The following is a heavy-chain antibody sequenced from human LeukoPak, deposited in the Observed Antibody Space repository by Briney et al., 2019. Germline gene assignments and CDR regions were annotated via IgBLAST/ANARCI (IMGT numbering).Heavy chain of an antibody. J-gene: IGHJ4*02. Sequence: GGSLRLSCAASGFTFSTYWMSWVRQAPGKGLEWVANIKQDGSEKYYVDSVKGRFTISRDNAKNSLYLQMNSLRAEDTAVYYCARSYPIAVAEYFDYWGQGTLVTVSS. D-gene: IGHD6-19*01. CDR1: GFTFSTYW. CDR2: IKQDGSEK. V-gene: IGHV3-7*01. CDR3: ARSYPIAVAEYFDY.